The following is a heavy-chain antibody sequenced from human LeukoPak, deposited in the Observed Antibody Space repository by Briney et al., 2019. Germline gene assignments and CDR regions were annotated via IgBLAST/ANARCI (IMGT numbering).Heavy chain of an antibody. V-gene: IGHV3-23*01. CDR1: GFTFSTYA. CDR2: ISGSGGNT. Sequence: GGSLRLSCAASGFTFSTYAMSWVRQAPGKGLEWVSAISGSGGNTYYADSVRGRFTISRGISKNTLYLQMNSLRAEDTAVYYCANVADSSGWYYFDYWGQGTLVTVSS. J-gene: IGHJ4*02. CDR3: ANVADSSGWYYFDY. D-gene: IGHD6-19*01.